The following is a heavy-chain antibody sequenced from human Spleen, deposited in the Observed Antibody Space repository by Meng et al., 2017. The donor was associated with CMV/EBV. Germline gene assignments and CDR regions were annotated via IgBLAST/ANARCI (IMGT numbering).Heavy chain of an antibody. CDR3: ARKDFWSGYYDY. Sequence: GESLKISCAASGFTLSSYWMSWVRQAPGKGLEWVANIKEDGSEKYYVDSVKGRFTISRDNAKNSLYVQMNSLRAEDTAVYYCARKDFWSGYYDYWGQGTLVTVSS. V-gene: IGHV3-7*01. CDR1: GFTLSSYW. CDR2: IKEDGSEK. D-gene: IGHD3-3*01. J-gene: IGHJ4*02.